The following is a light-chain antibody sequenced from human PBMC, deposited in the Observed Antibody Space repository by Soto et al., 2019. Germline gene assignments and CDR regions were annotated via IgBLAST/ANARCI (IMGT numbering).Light chain of an antibody. CDR2: DNN. Sequence: QLVLTQPPSVSGAPGQRVTISCSGSSSNIGAGYDVHWYQQLPGTAPKLLIYDNNNRPSGVPGRFSGSKSGTSASLAITGLQAEDEADYYCQSYDSSLSGVVFGGGTKLTVL. J-gene: IGLJ2*01. V-gene: IGLV1-40*01. CDR1: SSNIGAGYD. CDR3: QSYDSSLSGVV.